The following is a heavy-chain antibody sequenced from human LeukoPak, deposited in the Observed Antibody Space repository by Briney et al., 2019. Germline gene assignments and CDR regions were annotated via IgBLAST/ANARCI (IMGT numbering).Heavy chain of an antibody. CDR2: ISSSSSYI. Sequence: PGGSLRLSCAASGFTFSSYSMNWVRQAPGKGLEWVSSISSSSSYIYYADSVKGRFTISRDNAKNSLYLQMNSLRAEDTAVYYCARCIVVVVAARDYYYGMDVWGQGTTVTVSS. CDR1: GFTFSSYS. CDR3: ARCIVVVVAARDYYYGMDV. J-gene: IGHJ6*02. D-gene: IGHD2-15*01. V-gene: IGHV3-21*01.